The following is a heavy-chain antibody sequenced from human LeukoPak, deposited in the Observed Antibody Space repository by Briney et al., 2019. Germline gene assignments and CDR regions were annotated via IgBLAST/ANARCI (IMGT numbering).Heavy chain of an antibody. CDR3: AREARFDYYGSGSYYNGLDY. CDR1: GFTFGSYG. V-gene: IGHV3-33*01. Sequence: GGSLRLSCAASGFTFGSYGMHWVRQAPGKGLEWVALIWYDGSNKYYADSVKGRLTISRDNSKNTLYLQMNSLRAEDTAVYYCAREARFDYYGSGSYYNGLDYWGQGTLVTVSS. J-gene: IGHJ4*02. D-gene: IGHD3-10*01. CDR2: IWYDGSNK.